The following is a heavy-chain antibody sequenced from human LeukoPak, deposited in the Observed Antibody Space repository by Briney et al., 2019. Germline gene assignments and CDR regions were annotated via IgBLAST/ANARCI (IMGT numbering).Heavy chain of an antibody. CDR2: INPSGGST. J-gene: IGHJ5*02. CDR1: GYTFTSYY. Sequence: ASVKVSCKASGYTFTSYYMHWVRQAPGQGLEWMGIINPSGGSTSYAQKFQGRVTMTRDTSISTAYMELSRLRSDDTAVYYCARDRAAAAPNWFDPWGQGTLVTVSS. CDR3: ARDRAAAAPNWFDP. D-gene: IGHD6-25*01. V-gene: IGHV1-46*01.